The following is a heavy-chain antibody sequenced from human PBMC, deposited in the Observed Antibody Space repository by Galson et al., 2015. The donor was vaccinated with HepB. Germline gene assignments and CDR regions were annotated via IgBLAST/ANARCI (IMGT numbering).Heavy chain of an antibody. Sequence: SLRLSCAASGFTFDDYAMHWVRQAPGKGLEWVSGISWNSGSIGYADSVKGRFTISRDNAKNSLYLQMNSLRAEDTALYYCAKGGDTAMGAYNWFDPWGQGTLSPSPQ. V-gene: IGHV3-9*01. CDR2: ISWNSGSI. CDR1: GFTFDDYA. D-gene: IGHD5-18*01. J-gene: IGHJ5*02. CDR3: AKGGDTAMGAYNWFDP.